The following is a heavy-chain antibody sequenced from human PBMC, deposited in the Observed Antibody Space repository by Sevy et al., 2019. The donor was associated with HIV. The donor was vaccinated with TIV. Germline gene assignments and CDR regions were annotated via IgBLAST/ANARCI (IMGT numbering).Heavy chain of an antibody. Sequence: SETLSLTCTVSGDSISNYCWSWIRQPPGKGLEWIGYIYYSGGTKYNPSLKSRVTISVDTSKNQFSLKLSSVTAADTAVYYCARGGTRDITTSFFDSWGQGTLVTVSS. CDR3: ARGGTRDITTSFFDS. J-gene: IGHJ4*02. CDR1: GDSISNYC. CDR2: IYYSGGT. V-gene: IGHV4-59*01. D-gene: IGHD5-12*01.